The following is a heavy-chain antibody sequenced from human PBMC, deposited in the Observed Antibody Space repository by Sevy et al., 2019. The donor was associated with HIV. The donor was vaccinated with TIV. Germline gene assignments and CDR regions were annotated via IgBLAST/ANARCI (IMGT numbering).Heavy chain of an antibody. CDR3: ARRDIVVVPAAMTLERPYYYYYYMDV. CDR1: GFTFSSYS. Sequence: GGSLRLSCAASGFTFSSYSMNWVRQAPGKGLEWVSYISSSSSTIYYADSVKGRFTISRDNAKNSLYLQMNSLRDEDKAVYYCARRDIVVVPAAMTLERPYYYYYYMDVWGKGTTVTVSS. J-gene: IGHJ6*03. CDR2: ISSSSSTI. V-gene: IGHV3-48*02. D-gene: IGHD2-2*01.